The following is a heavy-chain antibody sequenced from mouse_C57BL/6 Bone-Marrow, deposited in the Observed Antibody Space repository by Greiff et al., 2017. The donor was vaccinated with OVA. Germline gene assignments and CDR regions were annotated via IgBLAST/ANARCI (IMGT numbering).Heavy chain of an antibody. CDR3: TPYYYGSSPPFDY. J-gene: IGHJ2*01. D-gene: IGHD1-1*01. CDR1: GFTFSNYW. CDR2: IRLKSDNYAT. Sequence: EVKVVESGGGLVQPGGSMKLSCVASGFTFSNYWMNWVRQSPEKGLEWVAQIRLKSDNYATHYAESVKGRFTISRDDSKSSVYLQMNNLRAEDTGIYYCTPYYYGSSPPFDYWGQGTTLTVSS. V-gene: IGHV6-3*01.